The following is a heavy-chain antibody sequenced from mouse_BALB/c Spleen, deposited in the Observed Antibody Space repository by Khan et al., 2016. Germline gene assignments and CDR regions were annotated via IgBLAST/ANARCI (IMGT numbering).Heavy chain of an antibody. V-gene: IGHV9-3-1*01. CDR3: ARYRYYYGSSRYFDV. D-gene: IGHD1-1*01. J-gene: IGHJ1*01. CDR1: GYTFTNYG. Sequence: QIQLVQSGPELKRPGKTVKISCKASGYTFTNYGINWVKQAPGKGLKWMGWINTYSGESTYADDFKGRFALSLETSANTASLQINNLKNEDTATYFCARYRYYYGSSRYFDVWGAGTTVTVSS. CDR2: INTYSGES.